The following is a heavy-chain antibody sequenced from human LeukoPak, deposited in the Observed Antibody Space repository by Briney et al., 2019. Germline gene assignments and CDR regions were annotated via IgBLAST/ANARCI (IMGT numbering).Heavy chain of an antibody. CDR1: GYTFTGYY. CDR2: INPNSGGT. V-gene: IGHV1-2*02. D-gene: IGHD6-13*01. CDR3: AREKQQRVPYYGMDV. J-gene: IGHJ6*02. Sequence: GASVTVSCKASGYTFTGYYMHWVRQAPGQGLEWMGWINPNSGGTNYAQKFQGRVTMTRDTSISTAYMELSRLRSDDTAVYYCAREKQQRVPYYGMDVWGQGTTVTVSS.